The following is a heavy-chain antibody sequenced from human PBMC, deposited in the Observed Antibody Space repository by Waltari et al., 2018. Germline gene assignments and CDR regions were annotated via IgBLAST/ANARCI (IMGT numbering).Heavy chain of an antibody. CDR2: ISSSSSYI. V-gene: IGHV3-21*01. J-gene: IGHJ4*02. D-gene: IGHD3-22*01. CDR3: ARDEGLYYYDSSGHLFDY. CDR1: GFTFSSYS. Sequence: EVQLVESGGGLVKPGGSLRLSCAASGFTFSSYSMNWVRQAPGKGLEWVSSISSSSSYIYYADSVKGRFTISRDNAKNSLYLQMNSLRAEDTAVYYCARDEGLYYYDSSGHLFDYWGQGTLVTVSS.